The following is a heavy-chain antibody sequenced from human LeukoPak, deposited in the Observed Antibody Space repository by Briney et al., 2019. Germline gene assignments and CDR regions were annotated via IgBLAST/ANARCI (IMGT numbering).Heavy chain of an antibody. Sequence: GGSLRLSCAASGLTFSSYWMSWVRQAPGKGLEWVANIKQDGSEKYYVDSVKGRFTISRDNAKNSLYLQMNSLRAEDTAVYYCAIDRFGIAARPFDYWGQGTLVTVSS. CDR3: AIDRFGIAARPFDY. CDR2: IKQDGSEK. V-gene: IGHV3-7*01. CDR1: GLTFSSYW. J-gene: IGHJ4*02. D-gene: IGHD6-6*01.